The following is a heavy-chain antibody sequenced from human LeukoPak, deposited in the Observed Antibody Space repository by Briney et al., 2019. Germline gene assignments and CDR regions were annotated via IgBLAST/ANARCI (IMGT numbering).Heavy chain of an antibody. CDR2: ISYDGSNT. V-gene: IGHV3-30*03. CDR1: GFTFSNYG. J-gene: IGHJ4*02. CDR3: AREEWYYFDY. Sequence: GRSLRLSCAASGFTFSNYGIHWVRQAPGKGLEWVAVISYDGSNTNYEDSVKGRFTISRDNSKNTLYLQMNSLRAEDMAVYYCAREEWYYFDYWGQGTLVTVSS. D-gene: IGHD3-3*01.